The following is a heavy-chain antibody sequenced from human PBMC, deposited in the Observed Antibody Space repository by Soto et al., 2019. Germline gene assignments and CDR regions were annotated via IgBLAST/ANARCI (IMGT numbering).Heavy chain of an antibody. CDR1: GFTVSTYG. CDR2: ISRDGGTK. D-gene: IGHD2-21*01. Sequence: QVQLVESGGGVVQPGRSLRLSCAVSGFTVSTYGMHWVRQAPGKGLEWVAVISRDGGTKFYADCVKGRFTIAKDNSRKTLFLEMNSLRSDDMDVYYCGGEVASGYWGQGTLVTVSS. CDR3: GGEVASGY. J-gene: IGHJ4*02. V-gene: IGHV3-30*03.